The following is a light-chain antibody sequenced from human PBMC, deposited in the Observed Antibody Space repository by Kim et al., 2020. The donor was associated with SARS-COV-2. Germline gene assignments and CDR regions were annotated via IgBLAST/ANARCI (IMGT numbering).Light chain of an antibody. CDR1: SSDVGGYNY. J-gene: IGLJ3*02. V-gene: IGLV2-14*03. Sequence: QSALTQPASVSGSPGQSITISCTGTSSDVGGYNYVSWYQQHPGKAPKLMIYDVSNRPSGVSNRFSGSKSGNTASLTISGLQAEDEADYYCSSYTSSSTRVFGGGTQLTVI. CDR3: SSYTSSSTRV. CDR2: DVS.